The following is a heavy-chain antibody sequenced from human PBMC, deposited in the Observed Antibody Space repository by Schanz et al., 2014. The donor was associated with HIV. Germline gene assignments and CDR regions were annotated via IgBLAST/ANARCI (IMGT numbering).Heavy chain of an antibody. J-gene: IGHJ6*02. V-gene: IGHV3-48*02. CDR1: GFTFSIYS. CDR3: ARDPRYYYYGLDV. CDR2: ISSTSTTI. Sequence: EVQLVESGGGLVQPGGSLRLSCAASGFTFSIYSMSWVRQAPGKGLEWVASISSTSTTIYYADSVRGRFTISRDDAKNSLFLQMSSLRDEDTAVYYCARDPRYYYYGLDVWGQGTTVTVSS.